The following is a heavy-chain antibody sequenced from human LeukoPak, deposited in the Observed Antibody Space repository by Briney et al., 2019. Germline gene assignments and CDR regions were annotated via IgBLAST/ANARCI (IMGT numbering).Heavy chain of an antibody. J-gene: IGHJ6*02. CDR3: ARNHDMDV. Sequence: PGGSLRLSCAASGFTFSSYGMHWVRQAPGKGLEWVAFIRDDGSNKYYADSVKGRFTISRDNSKNTLSLQMNNLRPEDTAVYYCARNHDMDVWGPGTTVTVSS. CDR2: IRDDGSNK. CDR1: GFTFSSYG. V-gene: IGHV3-30*02.